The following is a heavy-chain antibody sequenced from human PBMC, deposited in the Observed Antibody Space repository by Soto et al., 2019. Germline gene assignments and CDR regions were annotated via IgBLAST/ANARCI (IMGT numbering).Heavy chain of an antibody. J-gene: IGHJ4*02. CDR2: IDPTDSSS. CDR1: GYNFGGYW. CDR3: ARQEDVTGTVDYSYGF. V-gene: IGHV5-10-1*01. Sequence: GESLKISCKGSGYNFGGYWISWVRQTPGKGLEWVGRIDPTDSSSNYNPSFEGHVTVSAEKSISTAYLEWSSLKTSDTAIYYCARQEDVTGTVDYSYGFWGQGTLVTVSS. D-gene: IGHD1-20*01.